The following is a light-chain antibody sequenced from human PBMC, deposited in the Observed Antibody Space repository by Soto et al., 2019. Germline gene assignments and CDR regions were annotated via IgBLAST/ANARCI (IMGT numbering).Light chain of an antibody. Sequence: QSVLTQPPSVSAAPGQKVTISCSGSTSNIGSNYVYWYQQLPGTAPKLLIYRNNQRPSGVPDRFSGSKSGTSASLAISGLRSDDEADYFSATWDDSLNGFYVFGTGTKVTVL. CDR2: RNN. J-gene: IGLJ1*01. CDR3: ATWDDSLNGFYV. V-gene: IGLV1-47*01. CDR1: TSNIGSNY.